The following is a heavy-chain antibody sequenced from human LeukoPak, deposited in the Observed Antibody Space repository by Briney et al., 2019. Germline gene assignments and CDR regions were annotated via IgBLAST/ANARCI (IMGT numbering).Heavy chain of an antibody. D-gene: IGHD4-17*01. CDR1: GYSFTSYW. CDR3: ARLTKEIDYGDYYYYMDV. CDR2: IYPGDSDT. V-gene: IGHV5-51*01. J-gene: IGHJ6*03. Sequence: GESLKISCKGSGYSFTSYWIGWVRQMPGKGLEWMGIIYPGDSDTRYSPSFQGQVTISADKSISTAYLQWSSLKASDTAMYYCARLTKEIDYGDYYYYMDVWGKGTTVTVSS.